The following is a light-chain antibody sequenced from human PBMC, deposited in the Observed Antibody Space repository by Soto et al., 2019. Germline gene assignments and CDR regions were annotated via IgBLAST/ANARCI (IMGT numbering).Light chain of an antibody. CDR2: GAS. V-gene: IGKV3-20*01. CDR3: QQYASSPRT. CDR1: QSVSSSY. Sequence: EIVLTQSPGTLSLSPGERATLSCRASQSVSSSYLAWYQQKPGQAPRLLIYGASSRATGIPDRFSGSGSGTDFTLNISRLEPEDFAVYYCQQYASSPRTFGQGTKLEIK. J-gene: IGKJ1*01.